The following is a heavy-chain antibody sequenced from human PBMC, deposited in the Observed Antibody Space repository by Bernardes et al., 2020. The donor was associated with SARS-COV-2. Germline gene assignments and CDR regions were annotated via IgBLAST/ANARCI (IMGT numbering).Heavy chain of an antibody. D-gene: IGHD2-2*01. CDR3: VKDLSSAAPAGAFDH. Sequence: GWSLRLSCSASGFTFRHSAIHWVRQAPGPGLAYVSGISSNGDTPYFADSVKDRFTFSRDNSRSTLFFQMSGLRPEDTAVYYCVKDLSSAAPAGAFDHWGQGTLVTVAS. J-gene: IGHJ4*02. CDR1: GFTFRHSA. V-gene: IGHV3-64D*06. CDR2: ISSNGDTP.